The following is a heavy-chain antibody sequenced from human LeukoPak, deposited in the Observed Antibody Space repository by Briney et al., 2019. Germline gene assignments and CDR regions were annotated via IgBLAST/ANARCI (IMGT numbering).Heavy chain of an antibody. D-gene: IGHD3-22*01. V-gene: IGHV3-21*01. J-gene: IGHJ3*02. CDR2: ISSSSSYI. CDR3: ARGAPITMIVVVSIDI. Sequence: PGGSLRLSCAASGFTFSSYSMNWVRQAPGKGLEWVSSISSSSSYIYYADAVKGRFTISRDNAKNSLYLQMNSLSAEDTAVYYCARGAPITMIVVVSIDIWGQGTMVTVSS. CDR1: GFTFSSYS.